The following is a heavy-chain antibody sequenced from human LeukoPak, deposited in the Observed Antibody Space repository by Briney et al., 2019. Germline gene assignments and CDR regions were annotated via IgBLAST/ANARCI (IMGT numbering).Heavy chain of an antibody. CDR1: GSSFTSNNYY. J-gene: IGHJ4*02. D-gene: IGHD4-17*01. CDR3: VFNPMTTVTSHYFDY. V-gene: IGHV4-39*01. Sequence: SETLSLTCTVSGSSFTSNNYYWGWIRQPPGKGLEWIGSIYYSGSTYYNPSLKSRVTISIDTSKNQFSLKLSSVTAADTAVYYCVFNPMTTVTSHYFDYWGQGALITVSS. CDR2: IYYSGST.